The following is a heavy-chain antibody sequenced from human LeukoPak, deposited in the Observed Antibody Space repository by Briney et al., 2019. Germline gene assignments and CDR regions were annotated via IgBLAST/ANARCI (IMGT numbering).Heavy chain of an antibody. CDR2: IYPGDSDT. CDR3: ARQMATVTTAFDY. CDR1: GYSFTSYW. Sequence: GEHLKIPGKGPGYSFTSYWIGWVRQMLDKGLEGLGGIYPGDSDTRYSPSFQGQITISADKTISTAYLQWSSLKASDTAMYYCARQMATVTTAFDYWGQGTLVTVSS. V-gene: IGHV5-51*01. J-gene: IGHJ4*02. D-gene: IGHD4-17*01.